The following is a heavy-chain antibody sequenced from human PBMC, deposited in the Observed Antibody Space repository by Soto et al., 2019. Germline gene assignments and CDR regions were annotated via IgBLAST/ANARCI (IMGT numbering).Heavy chain of an antibody. CDR1: GGSFSSFG. D-gene: IGHD5-12*01. CDR2: IIPVFGRP. Sequence: SVKVSCKAPGGSFSSFGISWVRQAPGQGLEWMGGIIPVFGRPNYAQRFRGRLTITADESTNTVYLELIDLRSEDTAVYYCAREGSGYNLWGQGTQVTVSS. J-gene: IGHJ1*01. CDR3: AREGSGYNL. V-gene: IGHV1-69*13.